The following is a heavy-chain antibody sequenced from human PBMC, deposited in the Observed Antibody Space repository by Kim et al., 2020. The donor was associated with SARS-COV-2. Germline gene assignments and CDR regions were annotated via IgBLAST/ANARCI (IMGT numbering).Heavy chain of an antibody. CDR2: IYPGDSDT. J-gene: IGHJ4*02. CDR1: GYSFTSYW. V-gene: IGHV5-51*01. D-gene: IGHD5-12*01. CDR3: ARPTGDGYNQYYFDY. Sequence: GESLKISCKGSGYSFTSYWIGWVRQMPGKGLEWMGIIYPGDSDTRYSPSFQGQVTISADKSISTAYLQWSSLKASDTAMYYCARPTGDGYNQYYFDYWGQGTLVTVSS.